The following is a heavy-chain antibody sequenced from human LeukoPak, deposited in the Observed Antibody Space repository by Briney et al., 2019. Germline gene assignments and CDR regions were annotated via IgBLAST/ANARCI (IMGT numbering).Heavy chain of an antibody. V-gene: IGHV4-34*01. Sequence: SETLSLTCAVYGGSFSGYYWSWIRQPPGKGLEWIGEINHSGSTNYNPSLKSRVTISVDTSKNQFSLKLSSVTAADTAVYYCARVPVRSGWYNWGQGTLVTASS. CDR1: GGSFSGYY. D-gene: IGHD6-19*01. CDR2: INHSGST. J-gene: IGHJ4*02. CDR3: ARVPVRSGWYN.